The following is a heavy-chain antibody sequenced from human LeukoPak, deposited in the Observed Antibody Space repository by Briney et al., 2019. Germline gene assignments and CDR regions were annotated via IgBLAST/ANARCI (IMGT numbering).Heavy chain of an antibody. Sequence: GGALRLSCAASGFTFSSYSMNWVRQAPGKGLEWVSPISSSSSYIYYADSVKGRFTISRDNAKNSLYLQMNSLRAEDTAVYYCARGPRYDPMDVWGQGTTVTVSS. CDR1: GFTFSSYS. D-gene: IGHD2-2*01. CDR3: ARGPRYDPMDV. J-gene: IGHJ6*02. CDR2: ISSSSSYI. V-gene: IGHV3-21*01.